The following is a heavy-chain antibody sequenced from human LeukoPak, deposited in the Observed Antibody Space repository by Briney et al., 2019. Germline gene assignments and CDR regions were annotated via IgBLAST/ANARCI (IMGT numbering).Heavy chain of an antibody. Sequence: PGGSLRLSCVSSGFSFSNYAMSRVRQAPGKGLEWVSSISGSGGSTHYADSVKGRFTISRDKTKNTLYLQMNSLRAEDTAVYYCAKSAYYDASGYYREYYFDYWGQGTLVTVSS. CDR2: ISGSGGST. V-gene: IGHV3-23*01. J-gene: IGHJ4*02. CDR3: AKSAYYDASGYYREYYFDY. D-gene: IGHD3-22*01. CDR1: GFSFSNYA.